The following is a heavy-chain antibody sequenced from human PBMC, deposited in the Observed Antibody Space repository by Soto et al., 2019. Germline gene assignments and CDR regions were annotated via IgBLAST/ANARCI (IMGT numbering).Heavy chain of an antibody. CDR3: GRGVVGYYDSSGPDY. Sequence: QVQLVESGGGVVQPGRSLRLSCAASGFTFSSYGMHWVRQAPGKGLEWVAVIWYDGRNKYYADSVKGLFTIFRDNSKNTLYLQMNSLSAEDTAVYYCGRGVVGYYDSSGPDYWGQGTLVTVSS. CDR2: IWYDGRNK. D-gene: IGHD3-22*01. J-gene: IGHJ4*02. V-gene: IGHV3-33*01. CDR1: GFTFSSYG.